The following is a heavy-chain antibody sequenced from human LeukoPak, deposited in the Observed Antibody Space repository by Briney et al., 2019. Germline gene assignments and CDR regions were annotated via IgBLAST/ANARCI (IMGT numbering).Heavy chain of an antibody. CDR3: SCTYSSGWYKFDY. D-gene: IGHD6-19*01. Sequence: GGSLRLSCAASGFTFSGSAMHWVRQASGKGLEWVGRIRSKANSYATAYAASVKGRFTISRDDSKNTAYLQMNSLKTEDTAVYCCSCTYSSGWYKFDYWGQGTLVTVSS. V-gene: IGHV3-73*01. CDR2: IRSKANSYAT. CDR1: GFTFSGSA. J-gene: IGHJ4*02.